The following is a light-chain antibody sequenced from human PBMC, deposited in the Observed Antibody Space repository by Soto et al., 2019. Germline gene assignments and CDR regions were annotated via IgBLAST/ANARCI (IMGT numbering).Light chain of an antibody. CDR1: SSDVGGYNY. CDR2: EVS. Sequence: QSALTQPASVSGSPGQSITISCTGTSSDVGGYNYVSWYQQHPGKAPKLMIYEVSNRPSGVSNRFSGSKSGNTASLTVSGLRAEDEADYYCSSYAGSNRVFGTGTKVTVL. CDR3: SSYAGSNRV. V-gene: IGLV2-14*01. J-gene: IGLJ1*01.